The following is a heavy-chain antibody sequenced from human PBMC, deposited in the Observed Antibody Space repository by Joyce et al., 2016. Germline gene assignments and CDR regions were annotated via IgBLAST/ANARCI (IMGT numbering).Heavy chain of an antibody. J-gene: IGHJ4*02. Sequence: QVKLVESGGGVVQPGRSLRLSCAASGFTFSGHSRHWVRQAPGKGLDGGAIISYDGKNTYYGDSMKGRFTISRDNSKNTVYLQVDSLRTEDTAIYYCARDGPKTTWDPGYYFDFWGQGTLVTVSS. D-gene: IGHD1-14*01. CDR3: ARDGPKTTWDPGYYFDF. CDR2: ISYDGKNT. V-gene: IGHV3-30*04. CDR1: GFTFSGHS.